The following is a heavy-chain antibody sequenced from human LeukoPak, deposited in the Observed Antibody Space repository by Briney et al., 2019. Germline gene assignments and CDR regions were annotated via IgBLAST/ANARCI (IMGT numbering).Heavy chain of an antibody. Sequence: PGGSLRLSCAASGFTFSDYYMSWIRQAPGKGLEWVSYISSSGSTIYYADSVKGRFTISRDNAKNSLYLQMNSLRAEDTAVYYCARDPVGYCSSTSCHYFDYWGQGTLVTVSS. J-gene: IGHJ4*02. CDR1: GFTFSDYY. CDR2: ISSSGSTI. D-gene: IGHD2-2*01. V-gene: IGHV3-11*04. CDR3: ARDPVGYCSSTSCHYFDY.